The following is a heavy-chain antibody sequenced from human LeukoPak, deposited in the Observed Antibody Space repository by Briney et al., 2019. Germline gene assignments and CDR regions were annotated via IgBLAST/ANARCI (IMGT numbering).Heavy chain of an antibody. J-gene: IGHJ4*02. CDR3: ARGVLRFLENYFDY. CDR2: IIPIFGTA. Sequence: SVKVSCKASGYTFTSYDINWVRQAPGQGLEWMGGIIPIFGTANYAQKFQGRVTITADKSTSTAYMELSSLRSEDTAVYYCARGVLRFLENYFDYWGQGTLVTVSS. CDR1: GYTFTSYD. V-gene: IGHV1-69*06. D-gene: IGHD3-3*01.